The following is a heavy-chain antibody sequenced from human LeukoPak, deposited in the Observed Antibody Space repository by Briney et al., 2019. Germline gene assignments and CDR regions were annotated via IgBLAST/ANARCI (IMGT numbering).Heavy chain of an antibody. J-gene: IGHJ4*02. V-gene: IGHV3-64*01. CDR1: GFTFSSYG. Sequence: GGSLRLSCAASGFTFSSYGMHWVRQAPGKGLEYVSAISRNGGTTDYAKSVKGRFTISRDNSKNTLYLQMGSLRAEDMAVYYCARDVVSGSYPHFDYWGQGTLVTVSS. CDR3: ARDVVSGSYPHFDY. D-gene: IGHD1-26*01. CDR2: ISRNGGTT.